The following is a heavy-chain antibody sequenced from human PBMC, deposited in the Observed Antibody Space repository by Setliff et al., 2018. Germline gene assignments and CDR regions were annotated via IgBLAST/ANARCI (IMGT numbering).Heavy chain of an antibody. CDR3: AREQWLDPPGYYYMDV. V-gene: IGHV4-4*07. Sequence: SETLSLTCTVSGGSISNYWWSWIRQPAGKGLEWIGRVYIGGSANYNPSLKSRVTMSIDTSKNQFSLKLNSVTAADMAVYYCAREQWLDPPGYYYMDVWAKGTTVTVSS. J-gene: IGHJ6*03. D-gene: IGHD6-19*01. CDR1: GGSISNYW. CDR2: VYIGGSA.